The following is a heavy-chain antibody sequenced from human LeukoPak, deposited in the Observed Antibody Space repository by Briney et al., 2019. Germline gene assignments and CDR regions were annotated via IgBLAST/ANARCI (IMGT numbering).Heavy chain of an antibody. CDR1: GGSISSSSYY. V-gene: IGHV4-39*01. J-gene: IGHJ6*03. CDR2: IYYSGST. CDR3: ARHSGAYYYYYMDV. D-gene: IGHD1-26*01. Sequence: SETLSLTCTVSGGSISSSSYYWGWIRQPPGKGLEWIGSIYYSGSTYFNPSPKSRVTISVDTSKNQFSLKLSSVTAADTAVYYCARHSGAYYYYYMDVWGKGTTVTISS.